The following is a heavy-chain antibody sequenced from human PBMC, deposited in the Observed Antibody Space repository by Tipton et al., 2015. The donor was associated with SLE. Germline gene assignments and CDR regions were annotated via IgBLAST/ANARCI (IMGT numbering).Heavy chain of an antibody. V-gene: IGHV1-18*01. CDR2: ISGNNGNT. CDR1: GYSFTSHG. CDR3: ARTMFGVVIAIWFDP. J-gene: IGHJ5*02. D-gene: IGHD3-3*01. Sequence: QLVQSGAEVKKPGSSVKVSCKTSGYSFTSHGVSWVRQAPGQGLEWMGWISGNNGNTNYAERFRGRVTMTANTSSDTAYMELRSLRPDDTAIYYCARTMFGVVIAIWFDPWGLGTLISVSS.